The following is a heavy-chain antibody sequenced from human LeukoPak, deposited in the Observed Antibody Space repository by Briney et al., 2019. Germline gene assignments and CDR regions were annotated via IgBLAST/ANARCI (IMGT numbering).Heavy chain of an antibody. V-gene: IGHV3-43*01. J-gene: IGHJ6*03. CDR1: GFTFDDYT. Sequence: PGGSLRLSCAASGFTFDDYTMHWVRQAPGKGLEWVSLISWDGGSTYYADSVKGRFTISRDNSKNSLYLQMNSLRTEDTALYYCAKDMRGCSGGSCYPMVGGYMDVWGKGTTVTISS. CDR3: AKDMRGCSGGSCYPMVGGYMDV. D-gene: IGHD2-15*01. CDR2: ISWDGGST.